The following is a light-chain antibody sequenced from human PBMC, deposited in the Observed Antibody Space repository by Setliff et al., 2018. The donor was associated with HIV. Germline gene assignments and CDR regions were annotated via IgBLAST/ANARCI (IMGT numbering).Light chain of an antibody. V-gene: IGLV2-8*01. CDR3: SSYAGSSYV. Sequence: QSVLTKSPSASGSPGQSVTISCTGTSSDVGGYNYAYWHQQHPGKAPKVIIYEVSKRPTGFPDRFSGSKSGKAASLTVSGLQSEDEADYYCSSYAGSSYVFGSGTKVTVL. CDR2: EVS. CDR1: SSDVGGYNY. J-gene: IGLJ1*01.